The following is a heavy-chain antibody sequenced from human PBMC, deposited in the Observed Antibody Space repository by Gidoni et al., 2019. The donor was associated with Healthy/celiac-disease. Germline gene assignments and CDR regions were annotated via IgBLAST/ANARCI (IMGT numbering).Heavy chain of an antibody. V-gene: IGHV1-18*01. Sequence: QVQLVQSGAEVKKPGASVKVSCKASGYTFTSYVISWVRQAPGQGLEWMGWISAYNGNTNYAQKLQGRVTMTTDTSTSTAYMELRSLRSDDTAVYYCARRFRDSGEGRTYYYYGMDVWGQGTTVTVSS. J-gene: IGHJ6*02. CDR2: ISAYNGNT. CDR3: ARRFRDSGEGRTYYYYGMDV. D-gene: IGHD1-26*01. CDR1: GYTFTSYV.